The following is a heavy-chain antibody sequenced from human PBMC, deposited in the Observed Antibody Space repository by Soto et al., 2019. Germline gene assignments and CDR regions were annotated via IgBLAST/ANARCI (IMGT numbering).Heavy chain of an antibody. Sequence: PGGSLRLSCAASGFTFSSYGMHWVRQAPGKGLEWVAVIWYDGSNKYYADSVKGRFTISRDNSKNTLYLQMNSLRAEDTAVYYCARATGIVVVREAFDIWGQGTMVIVSS. CDR3: ARATGIVVVREAFDI. V-gene: IGHV3-33*01. CDR1: GFTFSSYG. J-gene: IGHJ3*02. D-gene: IGHD2-21*01. CDR2: IWYDGSNK.